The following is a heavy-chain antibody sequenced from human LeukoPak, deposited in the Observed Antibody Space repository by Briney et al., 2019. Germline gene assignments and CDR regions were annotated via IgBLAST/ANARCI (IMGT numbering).Heavy chain of an antibody. CDR2: IYYSGST. CDR3: ARGHYLSGSHNWFDP. CDR1: GASISNYY. V-gene: IGHV4-59*01. J-gene: IGHJ5*02. Sequence: SETLSLTCTVSGASISNYYWSWIRQPPGKGLEWIGYIYYSGSTNYNPSLKSRVTISLDTSKTQFSLKLSSVTAADTAVYYCARGHYLSGSHNWFDPWGQGTLVTVSS. D-gene: IGHD3-10*01.